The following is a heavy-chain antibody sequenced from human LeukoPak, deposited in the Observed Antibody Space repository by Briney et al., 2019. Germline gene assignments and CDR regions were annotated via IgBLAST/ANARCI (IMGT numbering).Heavy chain of an antibody. Sequence: SETLSLTCTVSGDSINSSSYYWGWIRQPPGKGLEWIGSIYYSGSTNYNPSLKSRVTISVDTSKNQFSLKLSSVTAADTAVYYCAREDCSSTSCYGRGWFDPWGQGTLVTVSS. CDR1: GDSINSSSYY. CDR3: AREDCSSTSCYGRGWFDP. D-gene: IGHD2-2*01. J-gene: IGHJ5*02. V-gene: IGHV4-39*07. CDR2: IYYSGST.